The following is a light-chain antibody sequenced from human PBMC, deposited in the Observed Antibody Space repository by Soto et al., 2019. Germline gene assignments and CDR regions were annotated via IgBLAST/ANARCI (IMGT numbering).Light chain of an antibody. V-gene: IGKV1-39*01. Sequence: DIQMTQSPSSLSASVADRVTITCRASQSISSYLNWYQQKPGKAPKLLIYAASSLQSGVPSRFSGSGSRTDFTLTISSLQPEDFATYYCQQSYSTLFTFGPGTKVDIK. J-gene: IGKJ3*01. CDR1: QSISSY. CDR2: AAS. CDR3: QQSYSTLFT.